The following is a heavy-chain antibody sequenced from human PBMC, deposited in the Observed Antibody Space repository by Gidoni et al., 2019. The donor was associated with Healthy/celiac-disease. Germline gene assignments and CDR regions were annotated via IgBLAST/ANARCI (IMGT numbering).Heavy chain of an antibody. Sequence: EVQLVESGGGLVKPGRSLRLSCTASGFTFGDYAMSWFRQAPGKGLEWVGFIRSKAYGGTTEYAASVKGRFTISRDDSKSIAYLQMNSLKTEDTAVYYCTSTGEFFDYWGQGTLVTVSS. J-gene: IGHJ4*02. CDR2: IRSKAYGGTT. CDR1: GFTFGDYA. V-gene: IGHV3-49*05. CDR3: TSTGEFFDY. D-gene: IGHD3-10*01.